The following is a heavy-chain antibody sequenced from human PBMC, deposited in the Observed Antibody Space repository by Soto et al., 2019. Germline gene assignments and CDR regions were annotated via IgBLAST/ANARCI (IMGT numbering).Heavy chain of an antibody. CDR3: AGVDGSGSSPFDY. CDR2: IYYSGST. CDR1: GASVSNSSFY. D-gene: IGHD3-10*01. Sequence: SETLSLTCTVSGASVSNSSFYWSWIRQPPGKGLEWIGYIYYSGSTSNNPSLKSRVTTSLDTSKNQLSLKLRSVTAADTAVYYCAGVDGSGSSPFDYWGQGTLVTVSS. V-gene: IGHV4-61*01. J-gene: IGHJ4*02.